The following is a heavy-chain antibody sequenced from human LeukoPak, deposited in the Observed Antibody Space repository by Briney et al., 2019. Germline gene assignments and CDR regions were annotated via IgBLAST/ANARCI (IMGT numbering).Heavy chain of an antibody. CDR1: GFTFSRYA. J-gene: IGHJ4*01. V-gene: IGHV3-64*01. CDR3: ARGQWFGELLSAFDY. Sequence: PGGSLRLSCAASGFTFSRYAMHWVRQAPGKGLEYVLGISGNGGSTYYANSVKGRFTISRDNSRNTLYLQMGSLRAEDMAVYYCARGQWFGELLSAFDYWGHGTLVTVSS. CDR2: ISGNGGST. D-gene: IGHD3-10*01.